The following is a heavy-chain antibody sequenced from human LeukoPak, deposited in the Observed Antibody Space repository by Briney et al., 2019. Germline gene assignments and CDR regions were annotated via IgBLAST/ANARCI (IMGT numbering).Heavy chain of an antibody. CDR3: ARDRGYYDSSGPLYYFDY. Sequence: SETLSLTCTVSGGSITSSSYYWGWIRQPPGKGVEWIGTIYHSGSTYYNPSLKSRVTISVDTSKNQFSLKLSSVTAADTAVYYCARDRGYYDSSGPLYYFDYWGQGTLVTASS. V-gene: IGHV4-39*02. CDR1: GGSITSSSYY. J-gene: IGHJ4*02. D-gene: IGHD3-22*01. CDR2: IYHSGST.